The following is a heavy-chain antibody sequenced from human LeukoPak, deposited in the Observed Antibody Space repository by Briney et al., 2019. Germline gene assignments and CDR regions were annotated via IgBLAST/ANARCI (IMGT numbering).Heavy chain of an antibody. J-gene: IGHJ3*02. CDR1: GGSISSGGYY. CDR2: IYHSGST. CDR3: ARQVGYSSGWYAGDAFDI. V-gene: IGHV4-30-2*01. D-gene: IGHD6-19*01. Sequence: SETLSLTCTVSGGSISSGGYYWSWIRQPPGKGLEWIGYIYHSGSTYYNPSLKSRVTISVDRSKNQFSLKLSSVTAADTAVYYCARQVGYSSGWYAGDAFDIWGQGTMVTVSS.